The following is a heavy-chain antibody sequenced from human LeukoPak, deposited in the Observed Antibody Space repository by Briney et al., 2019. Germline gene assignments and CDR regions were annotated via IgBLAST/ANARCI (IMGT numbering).Heavy chain of an antibody. D-gene: IGHD1-26*01. J-gene: IGHJ5*02. CDR1: GYTFIRHY. Sequence: ASVKVSCKASGYTFIRHYMHWVRQAPGQGLEWMGVINPGGSWTSYAQKFQGRVTMTRDMSTSTDYMELSSLRSEDTAVYYCARDNSVGDTAWWFDPWGQGTLVTVSS. V-gene: IGHV1-46*01. CDR3: ARDNSVGDTAWWFDP. CDR2: INPGGSWT.